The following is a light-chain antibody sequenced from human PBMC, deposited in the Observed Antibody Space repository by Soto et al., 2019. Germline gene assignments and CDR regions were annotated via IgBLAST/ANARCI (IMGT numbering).Light chain of an antibody. CDR2: SNV. CDR1: SSSIGTNT. Sequence: QSVLTQPPSASGTPGQRVTISCSGSSSSIGTNTVNWYQHLPGSAPKLLIYSNVQRPSGVPARFSGSKSGTSASLAISGLQPDDEADYYCEAWDGSLNVVLFGGGTQLTVL. J-gene: IGLJ2*01. CDR3: EAWDGSLNVVL. V-gene: IGLV1-44*01.